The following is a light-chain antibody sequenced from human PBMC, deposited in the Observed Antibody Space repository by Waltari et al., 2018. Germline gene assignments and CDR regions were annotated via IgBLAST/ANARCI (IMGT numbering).Light chain of an antibody. J-gene: IGLJ2*01. Sequence: QSALTQPPSASGSPGQSVTISCTGTRRDVGGYNFVSWYQQHPGKAPNLMIYEVSKRPSGVPDRFSGSKSGNTASLTVSGLQAEDEADYYCYSYAGGNRVFGGGTKLTVL. CDR2: EVS. CDR3: YSYAGGNRV. CDR1: RRDVGGYNF. V-gene: IGLV2-8*01.